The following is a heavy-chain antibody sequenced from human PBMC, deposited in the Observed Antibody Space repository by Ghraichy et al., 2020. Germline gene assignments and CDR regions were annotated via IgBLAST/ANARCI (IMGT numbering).Heavy chain of an antibody. V-gene: IGHV4-59*01. J-gene: IGHJ4*02. Sequence: SETLSLTCTVSGGSISGYYWSWIRQPPGKGLEWIGYIYYSGSTDYNPSLKSRVTISLDTSKNQFSLRLNSVTAADTAVYYCSRMEVSYYFQYWGQGTLVTVSS. CDR3: SRMEVSYYFQY. D-gene: IGHD3-3*01. CDR2: IYYSGST. CDR1: GGSISGYY.